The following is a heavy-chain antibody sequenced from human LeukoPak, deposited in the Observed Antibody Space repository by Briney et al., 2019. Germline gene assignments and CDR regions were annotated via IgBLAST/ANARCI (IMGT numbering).Heavy chain of an antibody. J-gene: IGHJ6*02. CDR1: GFTFSSYW. D-gene: IGHD1-26*01. Sequence: PGGSLRLSCAASGFTFSSYWMHWVRQAPEKGLVWVSRINSDGSTTSYADSVKGRFTISRDNAKNTLYLQMNSLRAEDTAAYYCARVRSGSSAGNYGMDVWGQGTTVTVSS. V-gene: IGHV3-74*01. CDR3: ARVRSGSSAGNYGMDV. CDR2: INSDGSTT.